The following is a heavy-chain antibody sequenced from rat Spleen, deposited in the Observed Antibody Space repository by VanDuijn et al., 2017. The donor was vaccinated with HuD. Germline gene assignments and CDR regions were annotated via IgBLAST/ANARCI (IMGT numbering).Heavy chain of an antibody. J-gene: IGHJ3*01. CDR2: ISTGGGST. CDR1: GFTFSDYY. D-gene: IGHD1-11*01. CDR3: ARLWLRRVHNWFAY. Sequence: EVQLVETGGGLVQPGRSLKLSCAASGFTFSDYYMAWVRQAPTKGLEWVAYISTGGGSTYYRDSVKGRFTISRDNAKSTLYLQMDSLRSEDTATYYCARLWLRRVHNWFAYWGQGTLVTVSS. V-gene: IGHV5-25*01.